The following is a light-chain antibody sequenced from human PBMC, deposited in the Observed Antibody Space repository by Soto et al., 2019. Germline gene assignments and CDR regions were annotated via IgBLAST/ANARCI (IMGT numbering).Light chain of an antibody. Sequence: EIVLTQSPATLSVSAGGTVTLSCRASQSIRTNVAWYQQIPGQAPRLLVYGASTRATGVPASFSGSGSGIEFTLTISSLEPEDFAVYYCQQRVSWPLTFGGGT. J-gene: IGKJ4*01. V-gene: IGKV3-15*01. CDR3: QQRVSWPLT. CDR2: GAS. CDR1: QSIRTN.